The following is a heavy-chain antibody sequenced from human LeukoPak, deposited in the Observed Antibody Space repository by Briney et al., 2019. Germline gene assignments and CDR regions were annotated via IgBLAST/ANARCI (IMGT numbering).Heavy chain of an antibody. D-gene: IGHD6-6*01. CDR1: GFTFSDYY. V-gene: IGHV3-11*04. Sequence: GGSLRLSCAASGFTFSDYYMSWIRQAPGKGLEWVSYISSSGSTIYYAASVQGRFTISRDNAKNSLYLQMNSLRAEDTAVYYCARDRYSSSPCDYWGQGTLVTVSS. J-gene: IGHJ4*02. CDR2: ISSSGSTI. CDR3: ARDRYSSSPCDY.